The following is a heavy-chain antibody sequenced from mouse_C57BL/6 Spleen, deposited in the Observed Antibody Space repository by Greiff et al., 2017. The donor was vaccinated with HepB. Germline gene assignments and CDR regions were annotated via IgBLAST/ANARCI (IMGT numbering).Heavy chain of an antibody. Sequence: QVQLKESGAELVMPGASVKLSCKASGYTFTSYWMHWVKQRPGQGLEWIGEIDPSDSYTNYNQKFKGKSTLTVDKSSSTAYMQLSSLTSEDSAVYYCARGIITTVVYFDYWGQGTTLTVSS. J-gene: IGHJ2*01. V-gene: IGHV1-69*01. CDR3: ARGIITTVVYFDY. CDR1: GYTFTSYW. CDR2: IDPSDSYT. D-gene: IGHD1-1*01.